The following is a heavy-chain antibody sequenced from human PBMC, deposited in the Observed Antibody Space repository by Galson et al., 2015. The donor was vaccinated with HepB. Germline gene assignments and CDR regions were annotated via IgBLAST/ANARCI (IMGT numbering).Heavy chain of an antibody. J-gene: IGHJ3*02. V-gene: IGHV2-70*01. CDR1: GFSLSTSGMC. CDR3: ARSTSFYRGGGALDN. D-gene: IGHD2-2*02. CDR2: IDWDDDK. Sequence: PALVKPTQTLTLTCTFSGFSLSTSGMCVSWIRQPPGKALEWLALIDWDDDKYYSTSLKTRLTISKDTSKNQVVLTMTNMDPVDTATYYCARSTSFYRGGGALDNCVQGRLVAVSP.